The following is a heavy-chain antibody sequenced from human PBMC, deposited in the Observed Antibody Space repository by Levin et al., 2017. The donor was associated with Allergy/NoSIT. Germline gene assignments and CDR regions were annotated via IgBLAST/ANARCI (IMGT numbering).Heavy chain of an antibody. Sequence: GGSLRLSCAVSGFTFKSYSMAWVRQAPGKGLEWVSTIGDSGGTTNYAESVKGRFTISRDSSRNTLNLQMSSLRAEDTAIYYCAKGTTTSSYAPLDVWGKGTTLTVSS. CDR1: GFTFKSYS. CDR2: IGDSGGTT. CDR3: AKGTTTSSYAPLDV. V-gene: IGHV3-23*01. D-gene: IGHD2-2*01. J-gene: IGHJ6*04.